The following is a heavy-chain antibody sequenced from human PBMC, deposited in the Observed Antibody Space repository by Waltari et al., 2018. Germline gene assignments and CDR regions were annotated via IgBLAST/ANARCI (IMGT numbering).Heavy chain of an antibody. CDR3: ARRQLGGPFDP. CDR1: GGTFGSYG. J-gene: IGHJ5*02. V-gene: IGHV1-69*12. CDR2: IIPIFGPAP. Sequence: QVQLVQSGAEVKKPGSSVKVSCQASGGTFGSYGITWVRQAPGEGLEWMGGIIPIFGPAPNSAQKFQGRLTVTADESTATVYMDLSGLRSDDTAVYYCARRQLGGPFDPWGQGTLVSVSS. D-gene: IGHD3-16*01.